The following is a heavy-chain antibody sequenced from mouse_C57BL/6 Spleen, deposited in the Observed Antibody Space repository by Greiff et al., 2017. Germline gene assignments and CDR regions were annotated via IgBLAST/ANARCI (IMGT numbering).Heavy chain of an antibody. CDR1: GYTFTNYC. V-gene: IGHV14-2*01. J-gene: IGHJ4*01. CDR2: IDPEDGDT. D-gene: IGHD2-1*01. CDR3: ARNPGNYYYYAMDY. Sequence: VQLQQSGAELVKPGASVKLSCTASGYTFTNYCMHWVKQRTGQGLEWIGWIDPEDGDTKYTPNFQGKATITADKSSNTAYLQLSSLTSEDSAVYYCARNPGNYYYYAMDYWGQGTSVTVSS.